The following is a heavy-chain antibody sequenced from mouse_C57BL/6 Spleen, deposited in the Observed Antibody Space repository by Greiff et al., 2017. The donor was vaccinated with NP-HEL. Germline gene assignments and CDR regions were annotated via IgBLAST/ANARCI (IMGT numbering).Heavy chain of an antibody. CDR3: ARGKGHVAWFAY. Sequence: QVQLQQPGAELVKPGASVKMSCKASGYTFTSYWITWVKQRPGQGLEWIGDIYPGSGSTNYNEKFKSKATLTVDTSSSTAYMQLSSLTSEDSAVYYCARGKGHVAWFAYWGQGTLVTVSA. CDR1: GYTFTSYW. V-gene: IGHV1-55*01. CDR2: IYPGSGST. J-gene: IGHJ3*01. D-gene: IGHD3-3*01.